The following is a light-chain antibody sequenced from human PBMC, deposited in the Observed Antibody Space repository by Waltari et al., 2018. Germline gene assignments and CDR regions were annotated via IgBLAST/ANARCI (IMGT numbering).Light chain of an antibody. Sequence: SFELTQPPSLSVSPGQTARITCSGDALSKQYAHWHQQRPGLAPVLVIYKDSERPSGIPVRFSGASSGTTVTLTSSGVQAEDEADYYCQSADSSGSVVFGGGTKLTVL. CDR1: ALSKQY. J-gene: IGLJ2*01. CDR2: KDS. CDR3: QSADSSGSVV. V-gene: IGLV3-25*03.